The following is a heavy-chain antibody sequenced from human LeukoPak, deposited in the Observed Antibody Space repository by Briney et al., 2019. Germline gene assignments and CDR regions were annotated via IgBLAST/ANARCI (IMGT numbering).Heavy chain of an antibody. CDR2: ISGSGGST. CDR3: AKDSTPNFYVPFDY. D-gene: IGHD3-10*02. CDR1: GFTFSSYA. Sequence: GGSLRLTCAASGFTFSSYAMSWVRQAPGEGLEWVSAISGSGGSTYYADSVKGRFTISRDNSKNTLYLQMNSLRAEDTAVYYCAKDSTPNFYVPFDYWGQGTLVTVSS. V-gene: IGHV3-23*01. J-gene: IGHJ4*02.